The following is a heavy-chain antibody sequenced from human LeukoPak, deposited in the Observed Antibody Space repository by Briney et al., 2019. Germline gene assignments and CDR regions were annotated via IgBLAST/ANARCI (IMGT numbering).Heavy chain of an antibody. V-gene: IGHV3-49*04. J-gene: IGHJ6*02. CDR1: RFTFGDYA. CDR3: TSVGCSSTSCYGGYYYYYGMDV. D-gene: IGHD2-2*01. CDR2: IRSKAYGGTT. Sequence: GGSLRLSCTASRFTFGDYAMSWVRQAPGKGLEWVGFIRSKAYGGTTEYAASVKGRFTISRDDSKSIAYLQMNSLKTEDTAVYYCTSVGCSSTSCYGGYYYYYGMDVWGQGTTVTVSS.